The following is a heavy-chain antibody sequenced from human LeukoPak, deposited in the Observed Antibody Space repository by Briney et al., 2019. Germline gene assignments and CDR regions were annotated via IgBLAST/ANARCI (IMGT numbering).Heavy chain of an antibody. CDR3: AREEVGYVVVPAAKGYYYYYMDV. D-gene: IGHD2-2*01. Sequence: SETLSLTCTVSGGSISSYYWSWIRQPAGKGLEWIGRIYNSRSTNYNPSLKSRVTMSVDTSKNQFSLELSSVTAADTAVYYCAREEVGYVVVPAAKGYYYYYMDVWGKGTTVTVSS. CDR1: GGSISSYY. J-gene: IGHJ6*03. V-gene: IGHV4-4*07. CDR2: IYNSRST.